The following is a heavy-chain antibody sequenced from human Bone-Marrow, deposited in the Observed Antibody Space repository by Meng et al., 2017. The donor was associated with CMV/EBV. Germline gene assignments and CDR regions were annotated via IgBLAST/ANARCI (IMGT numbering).Heavy chain of an antibody. J-gene: IGHJ4*02. D-gene: IGHD6-13*01. CDR1: GYTFSAYY. V-gene: IGHV1-2*02. CDR3: ARGRIAN. Sequence: ASVKVSCKASGYTFSAYYMHWVRQAPGQGLEWMGWINPDSGGTDYAQNFQGRVTMTRDTSISTAYMDLSRLRSDDTAVYYCARGRIANWGQGTLVTVSS. CDR2: INPDSGGT.